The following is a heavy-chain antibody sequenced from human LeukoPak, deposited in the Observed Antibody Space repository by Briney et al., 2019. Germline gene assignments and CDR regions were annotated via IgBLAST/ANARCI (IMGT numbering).Heavy chain of an antibody. CDR3: ARGAPALRFLEWLHDY. V-gene: IGHV1-46*01. J-gene: IGHJ4*02. D-gene: IGHD3-3*01. CDR1: GYTFTSYY. Sequence: ASVKVSCKASGYTFTSYYMHWVRQAPGQGLEWMGIINPSGGSTSYAQKFQGRVTMTRDTSTSTVYMELSSLRSEDTAVYYCARGAPALRFLEWLHDYWGQGTLVTVSS. CDR2: INPSGGST.